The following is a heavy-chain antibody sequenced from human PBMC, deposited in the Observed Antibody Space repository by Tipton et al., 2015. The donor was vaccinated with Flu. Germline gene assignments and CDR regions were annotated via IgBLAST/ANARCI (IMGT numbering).Heavy chain of an antibody. V-gene: IGHV4-4*07. J-gene: IGHJ6*02. Sequence: TLSLTCTVSGGPLSSFYWSWIRQPAGKVLEWIGSILYSGIPKNNPSLKSRVTLSGDTSKNQFSLQLMSVTAADTAVYYCARVLGNSNSYGMDVWGQGSTVTVSS. D-gene: IGHD1-1*01. CDR1: GGPLSSFY. CDR3: ARVLGNSNSYGMDV. CDR2: ILYSGIP.